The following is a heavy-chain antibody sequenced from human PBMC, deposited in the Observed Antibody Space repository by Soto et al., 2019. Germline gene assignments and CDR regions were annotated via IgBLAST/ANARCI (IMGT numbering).Heavy chain of an antibody. D-gene: IGHD3-22*01. J-gene: IGHJ4*02. CDR3: DNRHYYASSGYFGYNFDY. V-gene: IGHV3-23*01. Sequence: EVQLLESGGGLVQPGGSLRLSCAASGVTFSNYDTSCVRQAPGKGLEWVSGISDSGTSTYYADSVKGRFTISRDNSKNTLYLQMNSLRGEDTAVYYCDNRHYYASSGYFGYNFDYWGQGTLVTVSS. CDR2: ISDSGTST. CDR1: GVTFSNYD.